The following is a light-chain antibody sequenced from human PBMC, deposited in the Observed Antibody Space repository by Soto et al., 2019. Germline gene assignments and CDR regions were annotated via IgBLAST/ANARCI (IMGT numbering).Light chain of an antibody. V-gene: IGKV3-11*01. Sequence: EIVLTQSPATLSLSPGERATLSARAIQGFSSSLAGYQQKPGQAPRLLIYDASNRATGIPARFSGSGSGTDFTLTISSLEPEDFAVYYCQQRSNWPPGLTFGGGTKVEIK. J-gene: IGKJ4*01. CDR1: QGFSSS. CDR2: DAS. CDR3: QQRSNWPPGLT.